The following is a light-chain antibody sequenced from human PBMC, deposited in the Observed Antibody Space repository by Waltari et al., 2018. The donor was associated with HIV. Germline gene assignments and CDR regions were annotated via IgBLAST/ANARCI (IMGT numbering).Light chain of an antibody. Sequence: SSELTQDPVVSVALGQTINITCQGDSLSSFFANWYQQRPGQAPVLVVYVANRRPSGIPDRFSASNSGNTSSLIISDSQAVDEADYYCHSRDTNSDHYVFGGGTRVIV. CDR3: HSRDTNSDHYV. CDR1: SLSSFF. CDR2: VAN. J-gene: IGLJ1*01. V-gene: IGLV3-19*01.